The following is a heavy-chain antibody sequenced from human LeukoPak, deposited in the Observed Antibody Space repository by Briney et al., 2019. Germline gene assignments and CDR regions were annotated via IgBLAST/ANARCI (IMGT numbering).Heavy chain of an antibody. CDR2: ISSSSSYI. CDR3: AREGPYCSSSSCMGD. CDR1: GFTFSSYS. J-gene: IGHJ4*02. D-gene: IGHD2-15*01. V-gene: IGHV3-21*01. Sequence: GGSLRLSCAASGFTFSSYSMNWVRQAPGKGLEWVSSISSSSSYIYYADSVKGRFTISRDNAKNSLYLQMNSLRAEDTAVYYCAREGPYCSSSSCMGDWGQGTLVTVSS.